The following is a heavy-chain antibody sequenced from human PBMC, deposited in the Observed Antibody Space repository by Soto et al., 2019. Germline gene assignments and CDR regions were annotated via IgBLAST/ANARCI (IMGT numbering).Heavy chain of an antibody. Sequence: ASVKVSCKASGYTFTSYYMHWVRQAPGQGLEWMGIINPSGGSTSYAQKFQGRVTMTRDTSTSTVYVELSSLRSEDTAVYYCARDYPPAHYYDSSGYLFDYWGQGTLVTVSS. J-gene: IGHJ4*02. CDR2: INPSGGST. D-gene: IGHD3-22*01. V-gene: IGHV1-46*01. CDR3: ARDYPPAHYYDSSGYLFDY. CDR1: GYTFTSYY.